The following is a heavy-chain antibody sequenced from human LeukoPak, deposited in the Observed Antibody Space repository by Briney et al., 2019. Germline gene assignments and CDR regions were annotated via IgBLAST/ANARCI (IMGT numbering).Heavy chain of an antibody. J-gene: IGHJ4*02. D-gene: IGHD1-26*01. CDR3: ARVRGGIGGRYAIDY. V-gene: IGHV3-30-3*01. Sequence: PGRSLRLSCAASGFTFSSYAMHWVRQAPGKGLEWVAVISYDGSNKYYADSVKGRFTISRDNAKKSMYLQMNSLRAEDTAVYYCARVRGGIGGRYAIDYWGQGTLVTVSS. CDR1: GFTFSSYA. CDR2: ISYDGSNK.